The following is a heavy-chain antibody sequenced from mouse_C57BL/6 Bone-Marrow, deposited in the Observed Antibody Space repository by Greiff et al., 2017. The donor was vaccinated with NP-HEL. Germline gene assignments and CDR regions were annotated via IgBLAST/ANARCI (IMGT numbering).Heavy chain of an antibody. Sequence: EVQLQQSGPELVKPGASVKISCKASGYTFTDYYMNWVKQSHGKSLEWIGDINPNNGGTSYNQKFKGKAILTVDKSSSTAYMELRSLTSEDSAVYYCARSYYNDSSYPDYWGQGTTLTVSS. V-gene: IGHV1-26*01. CDR1: GYTFTDYY. CDR2: INPNNGGT. J-gene: IGHJ2*01. CDR3: ARSYYNDSSYPDY. D-gene: IGHD1-1*01.